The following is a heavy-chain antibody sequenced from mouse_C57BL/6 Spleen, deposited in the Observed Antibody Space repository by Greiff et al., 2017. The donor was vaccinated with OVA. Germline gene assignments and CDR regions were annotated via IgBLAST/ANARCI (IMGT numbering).Heavy chain of an antibody. D-gene: IGHD2-3*01. Sequence: QVQLQQSGAELVKPGASVKLSCKASGYTFTSYWMQWVKQRPGQGLEWIGEIDPSDIYTNYNQKFKGKATLTVDTSSSTAYMQLSSLTSEDSAVYYCARRGENDGYSFAYWGQGTLVTVSA. CDR1: GYTFTSYW. CDR3: ARRGENDGYSFAY. CDR2: IDPSDIYT. V-gene: IGHV1-50*01. J-gene: IGHJ3*01.